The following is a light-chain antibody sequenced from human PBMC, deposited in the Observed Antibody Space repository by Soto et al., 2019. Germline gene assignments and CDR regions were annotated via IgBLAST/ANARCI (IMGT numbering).Light chain of an antibody. V-gene: IGKV3-11*01. J-gene: IGKJ3*01. CDR3: HQRSNWLFT. CDR2: NSS. Sequence: EIVLTQSPATLSLSPGERATLSCRASQSVSSFLAWYQQKPGQAPRLLVYNSSSRATGIPPRFSGSGSGTDFTLTISSLEPEDFAVYYCHQRSNWLFTFGPGTKVDLK. CDR1: QSVSSF.